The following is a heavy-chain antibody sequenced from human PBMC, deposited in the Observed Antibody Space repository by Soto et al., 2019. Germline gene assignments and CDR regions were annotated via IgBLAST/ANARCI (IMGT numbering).Heavy chain of an antibody. Sequence: EVQVMESGGGLVQPGGSLRLSCSASGFTFSSHWMIWVRQGPGKGLEWVSRIISDGSQTVYSDRVKGRFTISRDNAKNTVYLQMNSLRAEDTGLYYFARAMIGSGTANDYWGQGTLVTVSS. D-gene: IGHD3-16*01. J-gene: IGHJ4*02. CDR3: ARAMIGSGTANDY. CDR1: GFTFSSHW. V-gene: IGHV3-74*01. CDR2: IISDGSQT.